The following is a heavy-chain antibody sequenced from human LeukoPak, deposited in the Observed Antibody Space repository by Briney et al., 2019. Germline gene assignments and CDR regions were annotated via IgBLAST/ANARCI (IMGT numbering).Heavy chain of an antibody. Sequence: PAGGSLRLSCAASGFTFSSYWMSWVRQAPGKGLEWVANIKQDGSEKYYVDSVKGRFTISRDNAKNSLFLQMNSLRAEDTTVYYCARDRGYYASGSYLYYYYMDVWGKGTTVTVSS. CDR3: ARDRGYYASGSYLYYYYMDV. CDR1: GFTFSSYW. CDR2: IKQDGSEK. V-gene: IGHV3-7*01. D-gene: IGHD3-10*01. J-gene: IGHJ6*03.